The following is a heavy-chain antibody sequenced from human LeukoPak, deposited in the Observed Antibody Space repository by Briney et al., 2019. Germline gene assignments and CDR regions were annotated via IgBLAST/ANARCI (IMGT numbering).Heavy chain of an antibody. CDR3: ARVSGQWLVRRWFDP. D-gene: IGHD6-19*01. Sequence: ASVKVSCKASGYTFTSYDINWVRQATGQGLEWMGWMNPNSGNTGYAQKFQGRVTMTRNTSISTAYMELSSLRSEDTAVYYCARVSGQWLVRRWFDPWGQGTLVTVSS. CDR2: MNPNSGNT. J-gene: IGHJ5*02. CDR1: GYTFTSYD. V-gene: IGHV1-8*01.